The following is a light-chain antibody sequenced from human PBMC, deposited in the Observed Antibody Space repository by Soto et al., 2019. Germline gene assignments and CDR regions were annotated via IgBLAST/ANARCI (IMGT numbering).Light chain of an antibody. J-gene: IGLJ1*01. CDR3: QSYDSSLSGYV. CDR1: SSNIGAGYD. CDR2: GNS. Sequence: QSVLTQPPSVSGAPGQRVTISCTGSSSNIGAGYDVHWYQQLPGTAPKLLIYGNSNRPSGVPDRFSGSKSGTSASLAITGLQAGDGADYYCQSYDSSLSGYVFGTGTRSPS. V-gene: IGLV1-40*01.